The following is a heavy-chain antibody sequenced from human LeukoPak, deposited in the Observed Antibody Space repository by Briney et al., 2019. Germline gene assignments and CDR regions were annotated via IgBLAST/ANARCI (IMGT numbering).Heavy chain of an antibody. D-gene: IGHD6-6*01. V-gene: IGHV3-23*01. Sequence: GGSLRLSCAASGFTFSSSAMSWVRQAPGKGLEWVAAISDTGRLSYCADSVNGRFTISRDNSKNTLSLQMNSLRAADTAVYYCAKWKYSNSGIDDYWGQGTLVTVSS. CDR2: ISDTGRLS. CDR3: AKWKYSNSGIDDY. CDR1: GFTFSSSA. J-gene: IGHJ4*02.